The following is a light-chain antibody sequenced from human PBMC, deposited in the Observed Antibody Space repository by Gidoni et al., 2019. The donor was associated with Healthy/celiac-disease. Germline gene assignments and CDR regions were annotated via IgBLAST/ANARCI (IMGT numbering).Light chain of an antibody. V-gene: IGLV3-21*04. CDR3: QVWDSSSDHPGV. Sequence: SYVLTQPPSVSVAPGQPARITCGGNNIGSKSVHWYQQKPGQAPVLVIYYDSDRPSGIPERFSGSNSGNTATLTISRVEAGDEADYYCQVWDSSSDHPGVFGGGTKLTVL. CDR2: YDS. J-gene: IGLJ2*01. CDR1: NIGSKS.